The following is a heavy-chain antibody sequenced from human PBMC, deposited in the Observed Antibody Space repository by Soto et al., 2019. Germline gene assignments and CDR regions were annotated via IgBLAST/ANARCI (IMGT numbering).Heavy chain of an antibody. V-gene: IGHV1-69*02. Sequence: QVQLVQSGAVVKKPGSSMKVSCKTLGDTFSTYPITWVRQAPGQGLEWMGRTIPILAITDYAQNSQGRVTITADRSTTTAYMELSSLKFEDTAVYYCARGGDGSGSESVFDIWGQGTMVTVSS. CDR3: ARGGDGSGSESVFDI. CDR2: TIPILAIT. CDR1: GDTFSTYP. D-gene: IGHD3-22*01. J-gene: IGHJ3*02.